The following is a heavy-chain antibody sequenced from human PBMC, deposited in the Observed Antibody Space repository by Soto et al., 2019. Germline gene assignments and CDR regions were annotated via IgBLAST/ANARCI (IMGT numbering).Heavy chain of an antibody. J-gene: IGHJ4*02. D-gene: IGHD1-26*01. CDR2: IYWDDHK. V-gene: IGHV2-5*02. CDR3: AHCGGSYGNFDY. CDR1: GFSLSTSGVA. Sequence: QITLKESGPTLVKPTQTLTLTCTFSGFSLSTSGVAVGWIRQPPGKALEWLALIYWDDHKPYSPSLKSRLTITKDTSKNRVVLIMSNMDPVDTATYYCAHCGGSYGNFDYWGQGTLVTVSS.